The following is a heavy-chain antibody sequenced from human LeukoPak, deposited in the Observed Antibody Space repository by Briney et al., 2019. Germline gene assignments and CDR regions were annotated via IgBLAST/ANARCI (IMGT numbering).Heavy chain of an antibody. CDR3: ARVEGAGWGCLDY. CDR2: IYTSGST. V-gene: IGHV4-61*02. J-gene: IGHJ4*02. CDR1: GGSISSGSYY. Sequence: SETLSLTCTVSGGSISSGSYYWSWIRQPAGKGLEWIGRIYTSGSTNYNPSLKSRVTISVDTSKNQFSLKLSSVTVADTAVYYCARVEGAGWGCLDYWGQGTLVTVSS. D-gene: IGHD6-19*01.